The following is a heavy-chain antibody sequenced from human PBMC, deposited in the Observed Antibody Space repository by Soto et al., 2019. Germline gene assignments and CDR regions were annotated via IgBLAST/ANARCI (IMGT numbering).Heavy chain of an antibody. V-gene: IGHV1-18*04. CDR1: GYTFTSYG. Sequence: ASVKVSCKASGYTFTSYGISWVRQAPGQGLEWMGWISAYNGNTNYAQKLQGRVTMTTDTSTSTAYMELRSLRSDDTAVYYCARARTYYDFWSGPVSDSGMDVWGQGTTVTVSS. J-gene: IGHJ6*02. CDR2: ISAYNGNT. CDR3: ARARTYYDFWSGPVSDSGMDV. D-gene: IGHD3-3*01.